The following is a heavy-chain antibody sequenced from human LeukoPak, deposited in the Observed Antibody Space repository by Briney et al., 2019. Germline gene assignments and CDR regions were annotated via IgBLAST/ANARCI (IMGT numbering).Heavy chain of an antibody. CDR2: IYYSGST. D-gene: IGHD2-15*01. CDR1: GGSISSSSYY. Sequence: PSETLSLTCTVSGGSISSSSYYWGWIRQPPGKGLEWIGSIYYSGSTYYNPSLKSRVTISVDTSKNQFSLKLSSVTAADTAVYYCARPLIYCSGGSCVNWFDPWGQGTLVTVSS. CDR3: ARPLIYCSGGSCVNWFDP. V-gene: IGHV4-39*01. J-gene: IGHJ5*02.